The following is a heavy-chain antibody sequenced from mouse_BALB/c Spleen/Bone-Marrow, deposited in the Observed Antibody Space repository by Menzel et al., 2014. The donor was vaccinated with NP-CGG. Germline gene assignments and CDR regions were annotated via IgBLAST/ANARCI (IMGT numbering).Heavy chain of an antibody. CDR1: GYAFTNYL. CDR2: INPGIGGT. CDR3: ARFTRDY. V-gene: IGHV1-54*01. J-gene: IGHJ2*01. Sequence: VQVVESGDDLVRPGTSVKVSCKASGYAFTNYLIEWFKQRPGQGLEWIGRINPGIGGTTYNAKFKGKATLTADKSSTTAYMQLNSLTSDDSAVYFCARFTRDYWGQGTTLTVSS.